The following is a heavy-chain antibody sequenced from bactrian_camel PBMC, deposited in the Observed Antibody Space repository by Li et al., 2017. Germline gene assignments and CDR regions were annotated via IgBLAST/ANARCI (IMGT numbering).Heavy chain of an antibody. CDR1: GVSRGSSA. CDR3: AADWVQPLTLLAGEVPSFGD. Sequence: HVQLVESGGGSVQPGGSLRLSCRVSGVSRGSSAKLCLAWHRQAPGKEREGVAVVAGDGSTMYGPAVMGRFTISKGAANYTLYLQMNSLSSDDTAMYYCAADWVQPLTLLAGEVPSFGDRGQGTQVTVS. CDR2: VAGDGST. J-gene: IGHJ4*01. D-gene: IGHD3*01. V-gene: IGHV3S55*01.